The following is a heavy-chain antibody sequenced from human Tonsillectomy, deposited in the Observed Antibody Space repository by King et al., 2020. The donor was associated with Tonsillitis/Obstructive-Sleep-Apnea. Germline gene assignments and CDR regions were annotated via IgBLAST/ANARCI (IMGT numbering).Heavy chain of an antibody. D-gene: IGHD3-22*01. V-gene: IGHV1-46*01. CDR1: GYTFTSYY. Sequence: QLVQSGAEVKKPGAAVKVSCKASGYTFTSYYMHWVRQAPGQGLEWMGIINPSGGSTSYAEKFQGRATMTRDTSTSTVNMELRSLRSEDTAVYYCARQWKTYYYDGSGYYFDYWGQGTLVTVSS. CDR2: INPSGGST. J-gene: IGHJ4*02. CDR3: ARQWKTYYYDGSGYYFDY.